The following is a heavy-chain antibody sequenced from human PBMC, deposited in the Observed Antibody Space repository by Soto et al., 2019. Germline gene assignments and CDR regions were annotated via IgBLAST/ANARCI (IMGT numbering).Heavy chain of an antibody. D-gene: IGHD6-19*01. Sequence: GGSLRLSCAASGFTFSCYGMHWVRQAPGKGLEWVAVISYDGSNKYYADSVKGRFTISRDNSKNTLYLQMNSLRAEDTAVYYCAKGIAVAGTDYYYGMDVWGQGTTVTVSS. J-gene: IGHJ6*02. CDR3: AKGIAVAGTDYYYGMDV. CDR2: ISYDGSNK. CDR1: GFTFSCYG. V-gene: IGHV3-30*18.